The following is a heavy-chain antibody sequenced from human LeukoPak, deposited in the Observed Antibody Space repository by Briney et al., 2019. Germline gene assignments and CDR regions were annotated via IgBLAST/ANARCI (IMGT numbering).Heavy chain of an antibody. CDR2: ISYGGSNK. V-gene: IGHV3-30*04. D-gene: IGHD3-9*01. J-gene: IGHJ4*02. Sequence: GGSLRLSCAASGFTFSSYAMHWVRQAPGKGLEWVAVISYGGSNKYYADSVKGRFTISRDNSKNTLYLQMNSLRAEDTAVYYCAKDGDYDILTGWSYTLCYFDYWGQGTLVTVAS. CDR3: AKDGDYDILTGWSYTLCYFDY. CDR1: GFTFSSYA.